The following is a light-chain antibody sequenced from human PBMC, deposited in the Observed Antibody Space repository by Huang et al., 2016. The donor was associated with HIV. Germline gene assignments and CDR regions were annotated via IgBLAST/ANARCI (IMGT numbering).Light chain of an antibody. V-gene: IGKV3-15*01. CDR2: GAS. Sequence: EIVMTQSPATLSVSPGERATLSCRDSQSVTGNLAWYQNKPGQPPTLLIYGASTRAAGAAARFNASGSGTEFTLTINSLQSEDFAVYYCQQYNKWPRTFGPGTKVDVK. CDR3: QQYNKWPRT. J-gene: IGKJ3*01. CDR1: QSVTGN.